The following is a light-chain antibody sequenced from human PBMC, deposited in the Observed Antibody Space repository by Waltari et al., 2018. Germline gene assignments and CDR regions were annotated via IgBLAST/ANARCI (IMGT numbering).Light chain of an antibody. Sequence: DSQLTESPSFLYASIGDRVTITCRARLGINTFLVLYQQKPGKAPKLLIYAASTLENGVPSRFSGSGSGTDFTLTISSLQPEDFATYYCQQLNDYPFTFGPGTKVDIK. J-gene: IGKJ3*01. CDR3: QQLNDYPFT. CDR1: LGINTF. CDR2: AAS. V-gene: IGKV1-9*01.